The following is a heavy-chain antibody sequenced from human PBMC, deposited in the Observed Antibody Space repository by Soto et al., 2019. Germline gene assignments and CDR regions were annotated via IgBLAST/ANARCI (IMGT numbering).Heavy chain of an antibody. CDR3: AKGGPSLRFLEWLWAMDV. J-gene: IGHJ6*02. CDR2: ISGSGGST. Sequence: GGSLRLSCAASGFTFSSYAMSWVRQAPGKGLEWVSAISGSGGSTYYADSVKGRFTISRDNSKNTLYLQMNSLRAEDTAVYYCAKGGPSLRFLEWLWAMDVWGQGTTVTVSS. CDR1: GFTFSSYA. D-gene: IGHD3-3*01. V-gene: IGHV3-23*01.